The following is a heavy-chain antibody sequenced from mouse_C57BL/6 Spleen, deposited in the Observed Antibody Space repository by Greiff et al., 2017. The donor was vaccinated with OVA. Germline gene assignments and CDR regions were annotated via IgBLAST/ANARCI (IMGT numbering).Heavy chain of an antibody. D-gene: IGHD2-5*01. J-gene: IGHJ1*03. CDR1: GYTFTTYP. CDR2: FHPYNDDT. Sequence: QVQLKESGAELVKPGASVKMSCKASGYTFTTYPIEWMKQNHGKSLEWIGNFHPYNDDTKYNEKFKGKATLTVEKSSSTVYVELSLLTSDDSAVYNCARKGYSNYVGYFDVWGTGTTVTVSS. V-gene: IGHV1-47*01. CDR3: ARKGYSNYVGYFDV.